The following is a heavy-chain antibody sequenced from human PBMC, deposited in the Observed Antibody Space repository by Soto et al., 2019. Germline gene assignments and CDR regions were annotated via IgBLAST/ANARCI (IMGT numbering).Heavy chain of an antibody. J-gene: IGHJ5*01. Sequence: GGSLRLSCAASGLTFSRYWMHWVRQAPGKGLVWVSRINSDGSSTTYADSVKGRFTISRDNAKNTLYLQMNSLRAEDTAVYYCARVPLGDSSGYYWFDSWGQGTLVTVSS. CDR2: INSDGSST. CDR1: GLTFSRYW. CDR3: ARVPLGDSSGYYWFDS. V-gene: IGHV3-74*01. D-gene: IGHD3-22*01.